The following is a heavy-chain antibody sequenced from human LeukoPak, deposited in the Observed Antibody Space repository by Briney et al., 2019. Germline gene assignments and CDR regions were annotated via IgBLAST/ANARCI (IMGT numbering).Heavy chain of an antibody. D-gene: IGHD1-14*01. CDR2: ISGDGSVT. CDR3: ATGSQPGTTFDY. CDR1: GFTFNDYP. Sequence: GGSLRLSCAASGFTFNDYPMHWVRQAPGKGLEWVSLISGDGSVTYYADSVKGRFTISRDNSKNSLYLQMNSPRLGANAFYYCATGSQPGTTFDYWGQGTLVTASS. J-gene: IGHJ4*02. V-gene: IGHV3-43*02.